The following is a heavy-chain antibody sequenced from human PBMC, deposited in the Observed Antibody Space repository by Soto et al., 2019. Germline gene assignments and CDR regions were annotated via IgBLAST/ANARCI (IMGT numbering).Heavy chain of an antibody. V-gene: IGHV1-18*01. J-gene: IGHJ4*02. D-gene: IGHD6-13*01. CDR1: GYSCTSYA. CDR2: ISAYNGNT. CDR3: ARDLGQQLLDY. Sequence: QVQLVQCGAEVKKPGASVKVSCKASGYSCTSYAISWVRQARGQGLEWMGWISAYNGNTKYAQKLQGRVTMTTDTSTRTAHMELRSLRSDDTAVYFCARDLGQQLLDYWGQGPLVTVSS.